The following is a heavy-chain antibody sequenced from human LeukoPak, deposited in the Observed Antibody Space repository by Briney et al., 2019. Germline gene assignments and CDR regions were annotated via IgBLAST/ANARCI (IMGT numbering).Heavy chain of an antibody. Sequence: PGGSLRLSCAASGFTFSSYAMHWVRQAPGKGLEWVAVISYDGSNKYYADSVKGRFTISRDNSKNTLYLQMNSLRAEDTAVYYCAGAQYHSSGWYFLYAFDIWGQGTMVTVSS. CDR1: GFTFSSYA. CDR3: AGAQYHSSGWYFLYAFDI. J-gene: IGHJ3*02. D-gene: IGHD6-19*01. V-gene: IGHV3-30*04. CDR2: ISYDGSNK.